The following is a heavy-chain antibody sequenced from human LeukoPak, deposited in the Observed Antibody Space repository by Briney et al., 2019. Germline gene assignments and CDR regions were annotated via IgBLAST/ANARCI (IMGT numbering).Heavy chain of an antibody. V-gene: IGHV3-30*04. CDR1: GFTFSSYA. Sequence: GGSLRLSCAASGFTFSSYAMHWVRQAPGKGLEWVAVISYDGSNKYYADSVKGRFTISRDNSKNTLYLQMNSLRAEDTAVHYSGSGTFGVIGFWGQGTLVTVSS. CDR3: GSGTFGVIGF. CDR2: ISYDGSNK. D-gene: IGHD3-10*01. J-gene: IGHJ4*02.